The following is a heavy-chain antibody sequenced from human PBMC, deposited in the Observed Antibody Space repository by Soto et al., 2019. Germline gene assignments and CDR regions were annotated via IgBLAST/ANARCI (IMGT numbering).Heavy chain of an antibody. Sequence: GGSLRLSCAASGFTFSSYGMRWVRQAPGKGLEWVAVISYDGSNKYYADSVKGRFTISRDNSKNTLYLQMNSLRAEDTAVYYCAKGFDDSSGYPAVYYFDYWGQGTLVTVSS. V-gene: IGHV3-30*18. D-gene: IGHD3-22*01. J-gene: IGHJ4*02. CDR1: GFTFSSYG. CDR2: ISYDGSNK. CDR3: AKGFDDSSGYPAVYYFDY.